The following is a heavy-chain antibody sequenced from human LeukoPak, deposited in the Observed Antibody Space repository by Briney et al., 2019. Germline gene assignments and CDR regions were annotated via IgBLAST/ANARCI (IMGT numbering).Heavy chain of an antibody. CDR2: ITSDGSST. CDR3: ATGGHYFGD. V-gene: IGHV3-74*01. CDR1: GFTFSTYW. Sequence: PGGSLRLSCAASGFTFSTYWMHWVRQAPGKGLMWVSRITSDGSSTSYADSVKGRFTISRDNAKNTLYLQMNSLRAEDTAVYYCATGGHYFGDWGQGTLVTVSS. J-gene: IGHJ4*02.